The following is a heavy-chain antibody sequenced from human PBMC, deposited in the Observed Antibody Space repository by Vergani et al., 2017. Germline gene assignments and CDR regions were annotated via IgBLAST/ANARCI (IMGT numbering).Heavy chain of an antibody. Sequence: VQLVQSGAEVKKPGATVKISCKVSGYTFTDYDMHCVQQAPGKGLEWMGWISAYNGNTNYAQKLQGRVTMTTDTSTSTAYMELRGLRSDDTAVYYCAGRYRGFAAMDNWCDPWGQGTLVTVSS. J-gene: IGHJ5*02. D-gene: IGHD5-18*01. V-gene: IGHV1-18*04. CDR2: ISAYNGNT. CDR1: GYTFTDYD. CDR3: AGRYRGFAAMDNWCDP.